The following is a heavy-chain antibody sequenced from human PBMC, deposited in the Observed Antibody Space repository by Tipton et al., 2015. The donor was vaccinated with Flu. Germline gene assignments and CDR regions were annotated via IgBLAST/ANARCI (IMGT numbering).Heavy chain of an antibody. D-gene: IGHD5-18*01. J-gene: IGHJ4*02. CDR1: GGSISSGSYY. CDR2: IYTSGST. V-gene: IGHV4-61*02. Sequence: TLSLTCTVSGGSISSGSYYWSWIRQPAGKGLEWIGRIYTSGSTNYNPSLKSRVTISVDTSKNQFSLKLSSVTAADTAVYYCARAGYSYGALHFDYWGQGTRVTVSS. CDR3: ARAGYSYGALHFDY.